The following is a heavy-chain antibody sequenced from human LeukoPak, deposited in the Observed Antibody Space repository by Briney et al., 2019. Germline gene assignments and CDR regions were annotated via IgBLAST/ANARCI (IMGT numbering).Heavy chain of an antibody. D-gene: IGHD5-18*01. V-gene: IGHV4-59*01. J-gene: IGHJ4*02. CDR1: VGSISSYY. Sequence: PSEPLSLPCTVSVGSISSYYWSWIRHPPGKGLEWIGYMYYSGSTNYNPSLKSRVTMSVDTSKNQFSLKLSSVTAADTAVYYCARVSVSGYSYALDFWGQGTLVTVSS. CDR3: ARVSVSGYSYALDF. CDR2: MYYSGST.